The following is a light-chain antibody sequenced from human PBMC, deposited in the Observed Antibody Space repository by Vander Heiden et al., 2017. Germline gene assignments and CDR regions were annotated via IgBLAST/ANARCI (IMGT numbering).Light chain of an antibody. J-gene: IGKJ1*01. CDR1: PTVSSN. CDR3: QQYIDWPRT. V-gene: IGKV3-15*01. CDR2: AAA. Sequence: EIGLTQSPATLSLSPGERATIPCTPSPTVSSNWAWYQQKPGQAPRFLIYAAATRATGIPARFSGSGSGTEFTLTISNLESEDFAVYYCQQYIDWPRTFGEGTKVEIK.